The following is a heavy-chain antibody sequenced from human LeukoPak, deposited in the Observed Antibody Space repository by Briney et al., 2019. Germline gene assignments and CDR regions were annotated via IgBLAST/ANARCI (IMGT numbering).Heavy chain of an antibody. CDR2: IYTSGST. V-gene: IGHV4-4*07. J-gene: IGHJ6*03. D-gene: IGHD3-10*01. Sequence: SETLSLTCTVSGGSISSYYWSWIRQPAGKGLEWIGRIYTSGSTNYNPSLKSRVTMSVDTSKNQFSLKLSSVTAADTAVYYCARDQAYYGSGSHYYYYYYMDVWGKGTTVTISS. CDR3: ARDQAYYGSGSHYYYYYYMDV. CDR1: GGSISSYY.